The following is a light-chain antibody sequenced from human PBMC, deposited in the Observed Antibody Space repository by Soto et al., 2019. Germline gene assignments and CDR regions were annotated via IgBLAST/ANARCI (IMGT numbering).Light chain of an antibody. Sequence: QSALTQPASVSGSPGQSITISCTGTSSDVGGYKYVSWYQQHPGKAPKLLIYGVSNRPSGVSNRFSGSKSDNTTSLTISGLHAEDEADYYCSSYTSSTSWVFGGGTKLTVL. V-gene: IGLV2-14*03. CDR2: GVS. J-gene: IGLJ3*02. CDR3: SSYTSSTSWV. CDR1: SSDVGGYKY.